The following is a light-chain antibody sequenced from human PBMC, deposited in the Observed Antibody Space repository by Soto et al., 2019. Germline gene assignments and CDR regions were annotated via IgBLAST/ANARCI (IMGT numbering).Light chain of an antibody. CDR1: QSVRSSY. CDR3: QHYGSPLT. CDR2: GAS. J-gene: IGKJ4*01. V-gene: IGKV3-20*01. Sequence: EIVLTQSPGTLSLSPGGRATLSCRASQSVRSSYLAWYQQRPGQAPRLIIFGASFRTTGIPDRFSGSGSGADFPLTSSRLEPEDFAEYYCQHYGSPLTFGGGTKVEIK.